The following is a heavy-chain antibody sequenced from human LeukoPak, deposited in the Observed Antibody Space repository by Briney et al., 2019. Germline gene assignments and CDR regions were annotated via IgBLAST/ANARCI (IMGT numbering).Heavy chain of an antibody. V-gene: IGHV3-43*02. CDR2: ISGDGGST. CDR3: AESYSSDGGLDY. D-gene: IGHD2-21*01. J-gene: IGHJ4*02. Sequence: GGSLRLSCAASGFTFENYAMHWVRQVPGKGLELVSLISGDGGSTYYADSVKGRFTISRDNSKNSLYLQMNSLRTEDTALYYCAESYSSDGGLDYWGQGTLVTVSS. CDR1: GFTFENYA.